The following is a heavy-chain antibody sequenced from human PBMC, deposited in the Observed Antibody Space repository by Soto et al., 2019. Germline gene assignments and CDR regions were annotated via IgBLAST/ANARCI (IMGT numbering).Heavy chain of an antibody. CDR1: GFRFSSCD. Sequence: GYLRLSYAVSGFRFSSCDLHWVCKAPGQGLGWVALISYDGSRQYYADSVKGRFTISRDNSKNTLDLQLNSLRSEDTGIYYCAKEGFFMPDYGSEYFQFWGQG. CDR2: ISYDGSRQ. J-gene: IGHJ4*02. D-gene: IGHD3-10*01. CDR3: AKEGFFMPDYGSEYFQF. V-gene: IGHV3-30*18.